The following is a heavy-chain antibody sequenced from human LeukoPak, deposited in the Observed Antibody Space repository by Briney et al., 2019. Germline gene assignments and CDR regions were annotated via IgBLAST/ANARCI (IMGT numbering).Heavy chain of an antibody. V-gene: IGHV3-43*01. CDR2: ISWDGGST. J-gene: IGHJ4*02. CDR3: AKEDLGYFDY. D-gene: IGHD3/OR15-3a*01. CDR1: GFTFDDYT. Sequence: PGGSLRLSCAASGFTFDDYTMHWVRQAPGKGLEWVSLISWDGGSTYYADSVKGRFTISRDNSKNSPYLQMNSLRTEDTALYYCAKEDLGYFDYWGQGTLVTVSS.